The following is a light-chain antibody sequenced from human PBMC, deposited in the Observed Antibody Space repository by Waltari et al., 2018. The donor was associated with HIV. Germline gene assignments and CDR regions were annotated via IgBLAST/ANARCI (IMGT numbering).Light chain of an antibody. V-gene: IGLV1-47*01. CDR3: AAWDDSLSGPVV. CDR1: GSKIGSHN. J-gene: IGLJ2*01. Sequence: QSVLTQPPSASGTPGQRVTISCSGSGSKIGSHNVSWYQKFPGTAPKRLIFRNNRRPSGVTDRFSGSKSGTSAALAISGLRSEDEADYYCAAWDDSLSGPVVFGGGTKLTVL. CDR2: RNN.